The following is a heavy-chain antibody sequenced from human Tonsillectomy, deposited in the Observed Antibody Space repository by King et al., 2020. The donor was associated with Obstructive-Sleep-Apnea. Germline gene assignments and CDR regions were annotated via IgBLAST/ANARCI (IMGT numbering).Heavy chain of an antibody. D-gene: IGHD2-2*01. Sequence: VQLQESGPGLVKPSQTLSLTCTVSVGSISSVGYYWSWIRQHPGKGLEWIGYIYYSGITYYNPSLKSRVTISVDTSKNQFSLKLSSVTAADTAVYYCARGAMTLGAFDIWGQGTMVTVSS. CDR2: IYYSGIT. CDR1: VGSISSVGYY. CDR3: ARGAMTLGAFDI. J-gene: IGHJ3*02. V-gene: IGHV4-31*03.